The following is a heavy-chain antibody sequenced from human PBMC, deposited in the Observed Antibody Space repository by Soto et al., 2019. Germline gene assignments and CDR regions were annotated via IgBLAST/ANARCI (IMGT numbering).Heavy chain of an antibody. V-gene: IGHV3-9*01. Sequence: EVQLVESGGGLVQPGRSLRLSCAASGFTFDDYAMHWVRQAPGKGLEWVSGISWNSGSIGYADSVKGRFTISRDNAKNSLYLQMNSLRAEDTALYYCAKGLDKVVAYGMDVWGQGTTVTVSS. CDR1: GFTFDDYA. D-gene: IGHD2-15*01. CDR3: AKGLDKVVAYGMDV. CDR2: ISWNSGSI. J-gene: IGHJ6*02.